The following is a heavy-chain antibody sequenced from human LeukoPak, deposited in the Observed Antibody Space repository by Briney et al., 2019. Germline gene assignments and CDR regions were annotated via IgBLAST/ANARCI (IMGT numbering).Heavy chain of an antibody. CDR2: INHSGST. CDR1: GGSFSGYY. Sequence: SETLSLTCAVYGGSFSGYYWSWIRQPPGKGLEWIGEINHSGSTNYNPSLKSRVTISVDTSKNQFSLKLSSVTAADTAVYYCARKKGSRTYFDYWGQGTLVTVSS. V-gene: IGHV4-34*01. CDR3: ARKKGSRTYFDY. J-gene: IGHJ4*02.